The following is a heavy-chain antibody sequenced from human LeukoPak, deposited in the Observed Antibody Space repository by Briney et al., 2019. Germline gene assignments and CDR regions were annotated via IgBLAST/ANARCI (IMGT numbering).Heavy chain of an antibody. D-gene: IGHD3-22*01. CDR3: ARFMTYYYDSSGYPYGMDV. J-gene: IGHJ6*02. V-gene: IGHV1-18*01. CDR2: ISAYNGNT. CDR1: GYTFTSYG. Sequence: ASVKVSCKASGYTFTSYGISWVRQAPGQGLEGMGWISAYNGNTNYAQKLQGRVTMTTDTSTSTAYMELRSLRSDDTAVYYCARFMTYYYDSSGYPYGMDVWGQGTTVTVSS.